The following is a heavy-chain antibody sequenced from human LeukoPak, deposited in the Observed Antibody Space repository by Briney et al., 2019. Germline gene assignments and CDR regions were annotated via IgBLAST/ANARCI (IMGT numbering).Heavy chain of an antibody. CDR1: GFTFSSYS. J-gene: IGHJ3*02. V-gene: IGHV3-21*01. Sequence: GGSLRLSCAASGFTFSSYSMNWVRQAPGKGLEWVSSISSSSSYIYYADSVKGRFTISRDNAKNPLYLQMNSLRAEDTAVYYCASNYRGDDAFDIWGQGTMVTVSS. D-gene: IGHD3-10*01. CDR3: ASNYRGDDAFDI. CDR2: ISSSSSYI.